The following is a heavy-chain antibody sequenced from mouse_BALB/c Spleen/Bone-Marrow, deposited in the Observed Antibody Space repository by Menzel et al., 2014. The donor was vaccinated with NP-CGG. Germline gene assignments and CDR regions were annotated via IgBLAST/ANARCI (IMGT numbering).Heavy chain of an antibody. Sequence: VMLVESGPGLVAPSQSLSITCTVSGFSFTSYGVHWVRQPPGKGLEWLGVIWAGGSTNYNSAPMSRLSISKDNSKSXVFLKMNSLQTDDTAMYYCASYGNYFDYWGQGTTLTVSS. CDR1: GFSFTSYG. D-gene: IGHD2-1*01. CDR3: ASYGNYFDY. J-gene: IGHJ2*01. V-gene: IGHV2-9*02. CDR2: IWAGGST.